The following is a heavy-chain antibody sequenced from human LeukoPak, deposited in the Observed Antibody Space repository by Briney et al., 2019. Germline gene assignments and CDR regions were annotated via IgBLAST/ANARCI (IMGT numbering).Heavy chain of an antibody. D-gene: IGHD3-16*01. CDR3: ARDVGEGDAFDI. CDR2: ISISSSTK. J-gene: IGHJ3*02. Sequence: GGSLRLSCAASGFTLRNYNMNWVRQAPGKGLEWVSFISISSSTKYYADSMKGRFTISRDNAKNSLYLQMNSLKAEDTAVYYCARDVGEGDAFDIWGQGTMVTVSS. CDR1: GFTLRNYN. V-gene: IGHV3-48*01.